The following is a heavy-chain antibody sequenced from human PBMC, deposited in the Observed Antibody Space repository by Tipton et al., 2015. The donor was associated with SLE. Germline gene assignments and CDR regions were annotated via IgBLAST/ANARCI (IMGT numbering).Heavy chain of an antibody. CDR2: ISSSGSTI. Sequence: SLRLSCAASGFTFSDYYMSWIRQAPGKGLEWVSYISSSGSTIYYADSVRGRFTISRDNAKNSLYLQMSSLRAEDTAVYYCASLYGSGNYYYYGMDVWGQGTTVTVSS. CDR3: ASLYGSGNYYYYGMDV. CDR1: GFTFSDYY. J-gene: IGHJ6*02. V-gene: IGHV3-11*04. D-gene: IGHD3-10*01.